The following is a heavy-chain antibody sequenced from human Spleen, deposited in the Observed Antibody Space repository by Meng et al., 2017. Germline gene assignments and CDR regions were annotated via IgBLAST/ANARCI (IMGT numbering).Heavy chain of an antibody. D-gene: IGHD1/OR15-1a*01. CDR2: INWNSGSI. Sequence: GGSLRLSCAASGFTIDDYAMYWVRQPPGKGLEWVSGINWNSGSIDYADSVKGRFTISRDKAKKSLYLQMNSLRAEDTALYYCAREVEHNYNYGLDVWGQGTTVTVSS. CDR3: AREVEHNYNYGLDV. V-gene: IGHV3-9*01. CDR1: GFTIDDYA. J-gene: IGHJ6*02.